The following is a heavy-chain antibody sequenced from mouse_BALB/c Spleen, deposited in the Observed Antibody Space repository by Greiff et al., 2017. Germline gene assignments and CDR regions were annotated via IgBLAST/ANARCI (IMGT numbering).Heavy chain of an antibody. Sequence: EVHLVESGGGLVQPGGSRKLSCAASGFTFSSFGMHWVRQAPEKGLEWVAYISSGSSTIYYADTVKGRFTISRDNPKNTLFLQMTSLRSEDTAMYYCARSHYGSSYAWFAYWGQGTLVTVSA. V-gene: IGHV5-17*02. CDR2: ISSGSSTI. CDR1: GFTFSSFG. D-gene: IGHD1-1*01. CDR3: ARSHYGSSYAWFAY. J-gene: IGHJ3*01.